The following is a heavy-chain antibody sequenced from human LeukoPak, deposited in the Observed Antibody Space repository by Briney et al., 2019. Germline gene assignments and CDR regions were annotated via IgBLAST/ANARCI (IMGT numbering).Heavy chain of an antibody. V-gene: IGHV4-59*01. J-gene: IGHJ3*02. Sequence: PSETLSLTCTVSDGSISSYYWSWIRQSPGKGLEWMGYIYYSGSTNYNPSLKSRVTISVDTSKNQFSLKLSSVTAADTAVYYCARGYCRGTSCNRYTFDMWGQGTMVTVSS. D-gene: IGHD2-2*01. CDR1: DGSISSYY. CDR2: IYYSGST. CDR3: ARGYCRGTSCNRYTFDM.